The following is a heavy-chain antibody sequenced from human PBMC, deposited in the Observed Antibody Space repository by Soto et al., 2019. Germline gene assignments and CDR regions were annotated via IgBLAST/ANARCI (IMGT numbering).Heavy chain of an antibody. CDR3: AKAIRLHFDY. CDR1: GFSFRTYA. D-gene: IGHD4-17*01. CDR2: LSGSGNKT. V-gene: IGHV3-23*01. Sequence: GGSLRLSCAASGFSFRTYAMSWVRQAPGKGLEWVSALSGSGNKTYYADSVRGRFTISRDNSKNTLYLQMHSLRVEDTAVYYCAKAIRLHFDYWGQGTVVTVSS. J-gene: IGHJ4*02.